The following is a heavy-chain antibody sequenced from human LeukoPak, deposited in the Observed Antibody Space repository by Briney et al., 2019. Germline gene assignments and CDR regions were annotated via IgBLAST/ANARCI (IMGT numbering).Heavy chain of an antibody. Sequence: PSETLSLTCSVSGASISRYYWSWIQQPPGKGLEWIGYFHHSGNTNYSPSLSSRITMSVDTSKNQFSLRLNSVTVADTAIYYCARRAAALDSWGQGTLVTVSS. V-gene: IGHV4-59*12. CDR2: FHHSGNT. J-gene: IGHJ4*02. CDR3: ARRAAALDS. CDR1: GASISRYY. D-gene: IGHD6-13*01.